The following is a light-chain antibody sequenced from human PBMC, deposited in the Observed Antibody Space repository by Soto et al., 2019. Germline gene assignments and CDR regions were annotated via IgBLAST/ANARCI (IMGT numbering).Light chain of an antibody. CDR3: RSLDGSLGGWG. J-gene: IGLJ3*02. CDR1: SSNIGAGYD. V-gene: IGLV1-40*01. Sequence: QSVLTQPPSVSGAPGQRVTISCTGSSSNIGAGYDVHWYQQLPGTAPKLLIYGNSNRPSGVPARFSGSKSGTSASLAITGFRVEVGADNYYRSLDGSLGGWGFAGGTRLTV. CDR2: GNS.